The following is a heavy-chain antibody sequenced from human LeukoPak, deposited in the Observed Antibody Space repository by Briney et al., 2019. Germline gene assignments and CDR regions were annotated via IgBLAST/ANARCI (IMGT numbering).Heavy chain of an antibody. J-gene: IGHJ4*02. CDR3: AKDMGSSGYYVDY. CDR1: GFTFDDYA. Sequence: PGGSLRLSCAASGFTFDDYAMHWVRQAPGKGLEWVSLISGDGGSTYDAESVKGRFTISRDNSKNSLYLQMKSLRTEDTALYYCAKDMGSSGYYVDYWGQGTLVTVSS. D-gene: IGHD3-22*01. V-gene: IGHV3-43*02. CDR2: ISGDGGST.